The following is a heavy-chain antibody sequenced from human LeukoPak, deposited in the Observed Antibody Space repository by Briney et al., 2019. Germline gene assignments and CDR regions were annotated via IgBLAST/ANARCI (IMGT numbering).Heavy chain of an antibody. Sequence: PSETLSLTCTVSGGSISSGSYYWNWIRQPAGKGLEWIGRIYTSGSTDYNPSLKSRVAISVDTSKNQFSLNLSSVTAADTAVYYCARESGVGALDNWGQGTLVTVSS. CDR1: GGSISSGSYY. CDR2: IYTSGST. CDR3: ARESGVGALDN. J-gene: IGHJ4*02. V-gene: IGHV4-61*02. D-gene: IGHD1-26*01.